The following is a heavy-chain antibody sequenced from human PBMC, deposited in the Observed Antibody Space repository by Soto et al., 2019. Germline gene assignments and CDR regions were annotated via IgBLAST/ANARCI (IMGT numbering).Heavy chain of an antibody. J-gene: IGHJ4*02. V-gene: IGHV4-59*01. CDR1: GGSISSYY. CDR2: IYYTGST. Sequence: QVQLQESGPGLVRPSETLSLTCTVSGGSISSYYWSWIRQPPGKGLEWIGYIYYTGSTNYNPSLKSRGTISVYTSKNQFSLQLSSVTAADTGVYYCARRYGDAVDFWGQGTLVTVSS. CDR3: ARRYGDAVDF. D-gene: IGHD4-17*01.